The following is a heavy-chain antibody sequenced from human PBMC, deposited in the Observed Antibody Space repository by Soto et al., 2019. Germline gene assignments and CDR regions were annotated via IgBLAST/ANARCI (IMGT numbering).Heavy chain of an antibody. CDR1: GYTFTSYG. D-gene: IGHD6-25*01. V-gene: IGHV1-18*04. CDR3: ARDPRLVRAGYYYYYGMDV. CDR2: ISAYNGNT. J-gene: IGHJ6*02. Sequence: VQLVQSGAEVKKPGASVKVSCKASGYTFTSYGISWVRQAPGQGLEWMGWISAYNGNTNYAQKLQGRVTMTTDTSTSTAYMELRSLRSDDTAVYYCARDPRLVRAGYYYYYGMDVWGLGTTVTVSS.